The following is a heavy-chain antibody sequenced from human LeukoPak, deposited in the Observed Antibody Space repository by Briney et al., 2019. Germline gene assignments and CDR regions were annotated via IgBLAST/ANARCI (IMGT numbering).Heavy chain of an antibody. CDR1: GGSISSSSYY. CDR2: IYYSGTT. V-gene: IGHV4-39*01. D-gene: IGHD3-22*01. J-gene: IGHJ4*02. CDR3: ATIDDSSGYYYFAY. Sequence: SETLSLTCTVSGGSISSSSYYWGWIRQPPGKGLEWIGNIYYSGTTYCSPSLESRVTISVDTSKNQFSLRLNSVTAADTAVYYCATIDDSSGYYYFAYWGQGTLVTVSS.